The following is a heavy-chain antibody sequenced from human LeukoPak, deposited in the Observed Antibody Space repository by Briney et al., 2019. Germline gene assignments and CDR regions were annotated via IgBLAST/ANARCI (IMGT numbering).Heavy chain of an antibody. D-gene: IGHD4-17*01. CDR1: GFTFSSYA. CDR3: AKVPLDYGDLSYFPDAFDI. V-gene: IGHV3-30*04. Sequence: PGGSLRLSCAASGFTFSSYAMHWVRQAPGKGLEWVAVISYDGSNKYYADSVKGRFTISRDNSKNTLYLQMNSLRAEDTAVYYCAKVPLDYGDLSYFPDAFDIWGQGTMVTVSS. J-gene: IGHJ3*02. CDR2: ISYDGSNK.